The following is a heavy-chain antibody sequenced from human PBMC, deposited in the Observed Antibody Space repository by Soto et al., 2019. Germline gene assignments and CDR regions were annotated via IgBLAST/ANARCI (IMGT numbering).Heavy chain of an antibody. CDR2: IYYSGST. CDR3: AYSGYDLLGYFDY. D-gene: IGHD5-12*01. V-gene: IGHV4-59*01. CDR1: GGSISSYY. J-gene: IGHJ4*02. Sequence: QVQLQESGPGLVKPSETLSLTCTVSGGSISSYYWSWIRQPPGKGLEWIGYIYYSGSTNYNPSLKSRVTISVDTSKNQFSLKLSSVTAADTAVYYCAYSGYDLLGYFDYWGQGTLVTVSS.